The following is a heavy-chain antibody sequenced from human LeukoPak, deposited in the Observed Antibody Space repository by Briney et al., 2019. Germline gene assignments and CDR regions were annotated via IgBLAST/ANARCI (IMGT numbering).Heavy chain of an antibody. CDR3: ARLGYCSGGSCRFDP. D-gene: IGHD2-15*01. V-gene: IGHV4-39*07. Sequence: PSETLSFTCTVSGGSISSSSYYWGWIRQPPGKGLEWIGSIYYSGSTYYNPSLKSRVTISVDTSKNQFSLKVSSVTAADTAVYYCARLGYCSGGSCRFDPWGQGTLVTVSS. J-gene: IGHJ5*02. CDR1: GGSISSSSYY. CDR2: IYYSGST.